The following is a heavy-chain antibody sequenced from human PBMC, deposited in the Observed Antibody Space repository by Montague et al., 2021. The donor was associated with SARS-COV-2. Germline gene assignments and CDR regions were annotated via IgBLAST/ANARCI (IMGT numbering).Heavy chain of an antibody. Sequence: SETLSLTCGVYGGSLSGYYWSWIHQPPGKGLQWIGGINHSGSTNYNSSLNSRGTISLDTSKNQFSLKLTSVSAADTAVYYCARGLGRPGTIFGVALYWGQGTLVTVSS. CDR2: INHSGST. J-gene: IGHJ4*02. CDR3: ARGLGRPGTIFGVALY. D-gene: IGHD3-3*01. CDR1: GGSLSGYY. V-gene: IGHV4-34*01.